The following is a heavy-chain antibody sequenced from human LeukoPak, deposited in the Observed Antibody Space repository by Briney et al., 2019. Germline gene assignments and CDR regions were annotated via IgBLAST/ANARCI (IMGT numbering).Heavy chain of an antibody. CDR2: IYSGGST. CDR1: GFTVSSNY. Sequence: GGSLRLSCAASGFTVSSNYMSWVRQAPGKGLEWVSVIYSGGSTYYADSVKGRFTISRHNSKNTLYLQMNSLRAEDTAVYYCARDAVAPPYYCYGMDVWGQGTTVTVSS. V-gene: IGHV3-53*04. CDR3: ARDAVAPPYYCYGMDV. J-gene: IGHJ6*02. D-gene: IGHD6-19*01.